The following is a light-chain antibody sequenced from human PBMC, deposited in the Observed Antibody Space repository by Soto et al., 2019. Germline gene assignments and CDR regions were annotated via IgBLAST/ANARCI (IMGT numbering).Light chain of an antibody. CDR1: SSNIGSHT. V-gene: IGLV1-44*01. CDR2: IDN. Sequence: QSVLTQPPSASGTPVQRVTISCSGGSSNIGSHTVNWYQQLPGTAPKLFIDIDNQRTSGVPDRFSGSKSGTSASLDISGLQSDDEAEYYCAAWDDSLNGPVFGGGTKLTVL. CDR3: AAWDDSLNGPV. J-gene: IGLJ2*01.